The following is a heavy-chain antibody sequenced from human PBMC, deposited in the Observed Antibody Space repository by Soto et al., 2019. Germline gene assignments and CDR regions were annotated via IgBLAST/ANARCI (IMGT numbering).Heavy chain of an antibody. CDR3: ARESRYCSSTSCKTDAFDI. J-gene: IGHJ3*02. CDR2: IYYSGST. CDR1: GGSISSGGYY. D-gene: IGHD2-2*01. V-gene: IGHV4-31*03. Sequence: QVQLQESGPGLVKPSQTLSLTCTVSGGSISSGGYYWSWIRQHPGKGLEWIGYIYYSGSTYYNPSLKSRVTISVDTSKNQFSLKLSSVTAADTAVYYCARESRYCSSTSCKTDAFDIWGQGTMVTVSS.